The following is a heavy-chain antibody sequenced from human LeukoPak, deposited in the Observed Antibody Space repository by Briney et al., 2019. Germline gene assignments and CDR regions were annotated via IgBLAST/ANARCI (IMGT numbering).Heavy chain of an antibody. CDR3: AKGTNFDSVFSLFDY. V-gene: IGHV3-23*01. D-gene: IGHD3-9*01. J-gene: IGHJ4*02. CDR2: ISGSGGST. Sequence: GGSLRLSCAASGFTFSSYAMSWVRQAPGKGLEWVSAISGSGGSTYYADSVKGRFTISRDNSKNTLYLQMNSLRAEDSAVYYCAKGTNFDSVFSLFDYWGQGTLVTVSS. CDR1: GFTFSSYA.